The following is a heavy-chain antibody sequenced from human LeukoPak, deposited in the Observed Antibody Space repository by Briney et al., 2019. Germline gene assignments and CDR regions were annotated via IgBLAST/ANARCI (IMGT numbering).Heavy chain of an antibody. J-gene: IGHJ6*03. Sequence: PGGSLRLSCAASGFTFSSYAMHWVRQAPGKGLEWVAVISYDGSNKYYADSVKGRFTFSRDNSKNTLYLQMNSLRAEDTAVYYXXRDGXXGGSCYSGDSKYYYYYYMDVWGKGTTVTVSS. CDR2: ISYDGSNK. V-gene: IGHV3-30*04. CDR1: GFTFSSYA. D-gene: IGHD2-15*01. CDR3: XRDGXXGGSCYSGDSKYYYYYYMDV.